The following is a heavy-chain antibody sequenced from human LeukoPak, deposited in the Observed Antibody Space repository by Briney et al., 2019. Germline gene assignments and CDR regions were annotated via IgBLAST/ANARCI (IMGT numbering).Heavy chain of an antibody. V-gene: IGHV4-4*07. Sequence: SETLSLTCTVSGGAISSYYWSWIRQPAGKGLEWLGRIYTNGNTNYNPSLKSRVTMSVDTSKKQLSLKLSSVTGADTAVYYCAREESGGYFDYWGQGTLVTVSS. D-gene: IGHD2-8*02. CDR2: IYTNGNT. CDR3: AREESGGYFDY. J-gene: IGHJ4*02. CDR1: GGAISSYY.